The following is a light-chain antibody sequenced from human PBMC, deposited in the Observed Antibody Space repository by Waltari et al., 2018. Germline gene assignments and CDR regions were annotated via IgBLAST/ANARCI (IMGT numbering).Light chain of an antibody. CDR2: DAS. V-gene: IGKV3-15*01. J-gene: IGKJ5*01. Sequence: EIVMTQSPATLSVSPGETATLSCRASQSVSSNVAWYQKKPGQAPRLLIYDASTRATSVPAKVRGSGSVTEFTLTISSLQSVDFAVYYCQQYNRWPPITFGHGTRLEIK. CDR1: QSVSSN. CDR3: QQYNRWPPIT.